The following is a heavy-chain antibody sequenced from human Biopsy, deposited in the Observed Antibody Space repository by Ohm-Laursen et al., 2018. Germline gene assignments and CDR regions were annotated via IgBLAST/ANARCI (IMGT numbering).Heavy chain of an antibody. CDR3: ARDSSRRAREGGMDV. J-gene: IGHJ6*02. V-gene: IGHV3-21*01. CDR2: ISETSSHI. D-gene: IGHD6-6*01. CDR1: GFSVSSYD. Sequence: SLRLSCAASGFSVSSYDMNWVRQAPGKGLEWISYISETSSHIYDADSVRGRFTVARDIAKNSLYPQLNSLRVEGTAVYYCARDSSRRAREGGMDVWGQGTTVTVSS.